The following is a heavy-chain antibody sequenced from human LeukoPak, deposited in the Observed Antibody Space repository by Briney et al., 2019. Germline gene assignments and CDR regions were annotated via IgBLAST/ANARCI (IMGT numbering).Heavy chain of an antibody. V-gene: IGHV1-18*01. Sequence: ASVKVSCKASGYTFTSYGISWVRQPQGQGLELMGWISAYNGNTNYAQKLQGRVTMTTDTSTSTAYMELRSLRSDDTAVYYCARASIPDTAMVNNYWGQGTLATVSS. CDR2: ISAYNGNT. J-gene: IGHJ4*02. D-gene: IGHD5-18*01. CDR1: GYTFTSYG. CDR3: ARASIPDTAMVNNY.